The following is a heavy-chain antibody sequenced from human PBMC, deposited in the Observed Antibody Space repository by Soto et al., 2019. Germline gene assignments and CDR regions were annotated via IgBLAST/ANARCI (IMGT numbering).Heavy chain of an antibody. CDR3: ATTENYDAFEF. Sequence: QVQLQESGPGLVKASGTLSLTCAVSGGSIRSSNWWSWVRQTPGKGLEWIGEIYHSGRTKYNPSLKSRVTISVDTSNNQFSLNLSSVTAADTAVYYCATTENYDAFEFWGQGTMVVVFS. D-gene: IGHD1-1*01. J-gene: IGHJ3*01. CDR1: GGSIRSSNW. V-gene: IGHV4-4*02. CDR2: IYHSGRT.